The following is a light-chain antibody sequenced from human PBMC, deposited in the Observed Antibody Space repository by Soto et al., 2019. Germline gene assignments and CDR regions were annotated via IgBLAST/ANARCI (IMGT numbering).Light chain of an antibody. CDR2: AAS. J-gene: IGKJ1*01. CDR1: QDIRHY. CDR3: QQYNSYPPT. V-gene: IGKV1-16*02. Sequence: IQMAWTSSSLSASVVARVTISWRASQDIRHYLAWFQQKSGKAPKSLIYAASSLQSGVPSKFIGGGSGTDFTLTITGLQPDDFGTYYCQQYNSYPPTFGQGTKVDIK.